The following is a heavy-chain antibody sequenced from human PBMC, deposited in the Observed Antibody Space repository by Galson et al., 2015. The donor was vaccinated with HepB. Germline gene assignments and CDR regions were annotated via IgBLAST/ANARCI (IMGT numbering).Heavy chain of an antibody. V-gene: IGHV3-30*04. CDR2: ISYDGSNK. J-gene: IGHJ3*02. Sequence: SLRLSCAASGFTFSSYAMHWVRQAPGKGLEWVAVISYDGSNKYCADSVKGRFTISRDNSKNTLYLQMNSLRAEDTAVYYCARRGGQWLANAYAFDIWGQGTMVTVSS. CDR1: GFTFSSYA. D-gene: IGHD6-19*01. CDR3: ARRGGQWLANAYAFDI.